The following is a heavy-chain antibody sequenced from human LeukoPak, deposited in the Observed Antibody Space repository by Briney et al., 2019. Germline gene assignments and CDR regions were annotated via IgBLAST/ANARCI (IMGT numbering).Heavy chain of an antibody. J-gene: IGHJ3*02. CDR1: GDTFSSYA. V-gene: IGHV1-69*04. Sequence: GASVKVSCKASGDTFSSYAISWVRQAPGQGLEWMGRIIPILGIANYAQKFQGRVTITADKSTSTAYMELSSLRSEDTAVYYCARDWRDLGYCSSTSCQGASAFDIWGQGTMVTVSS. CDR3: ARDWRDLGYCSSTSCQGASAFDI. D-gene: IGHD2-2*01. CDR2: IIPILGIA.